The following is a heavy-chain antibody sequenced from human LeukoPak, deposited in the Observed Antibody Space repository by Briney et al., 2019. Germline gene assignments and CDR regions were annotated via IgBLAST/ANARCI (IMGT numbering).Heavy chain of an antibody. CDR1: GFTFSSYS. V-gene: IGHV3-21*04. CDR2: ISTSSSYI. CDR3: STDPRLLIY. D-gene: IGHD2-8*01. J-gene: IGHJ4*01. Sequence: GGSLRLSCAASGFTFSSYSMNWVRQAPGKGLEWVSSISTSSSYIYYADSVKGRFTISRDNAKNSLYLQMNSLRPDDTALYYCSTDPRLLIYWGHGTLVTVSS.